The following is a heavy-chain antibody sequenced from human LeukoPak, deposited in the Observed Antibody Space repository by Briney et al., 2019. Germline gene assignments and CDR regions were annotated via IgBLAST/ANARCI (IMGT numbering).Heavy chain of an antibody. CDR3: GRDLEQHIPLGD. CDR2: INPNSGVT. D-gene: IGHD2-21*01. V-gene: IGHV1-2*02. CDR1: GYIFTGYY. Sequence: ASVKVSCKASGYIFTGYYMEWVRQAPGQGLEWMGWINPNSGVTKYAEKFQGRVTMTRDTSISTVYMELRRLRSDDTAVYYCGRDLEQHIPLGDWGQGTLVTVSS. J-gene: IGHJ4*02.